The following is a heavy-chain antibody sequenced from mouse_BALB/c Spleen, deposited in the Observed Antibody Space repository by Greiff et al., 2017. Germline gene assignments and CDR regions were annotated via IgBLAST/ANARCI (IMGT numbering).Heavy chain of an antibody. V-gene: IGHV14-3*02. D-gene: IGHD2-4*01. CDR2: IDPANGNT. Sequence: EVQLQQSGAELVNPGASVKLSCTASGFNIKDTYMHWVKQRPEQGLEWIGRIDPANGNTKYDPKFQGKATITADTSSNTAYLQLSSLTSEDTAVYYCARGGDYPYYYAMDYWGQGTSVTVSS. CDR1: GFNIKDTY. CDR3: ARGGDYPYYYAMDY. J-gene: IGHJ4*01.